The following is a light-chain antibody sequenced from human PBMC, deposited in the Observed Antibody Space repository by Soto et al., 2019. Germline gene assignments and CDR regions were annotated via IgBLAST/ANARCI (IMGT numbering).Light chain of an antibody. V-gene: IGKV3-20*01. J-gene: IGKJ2*01. CDR1: QSVSSSY. CDR3: QQYGSSPPGMYT. CDR2: GAS. Sequence: EIVLTQSPGTLSLPPGERATLSCRASQSVSSSYLAWYQQKPGQAPRLLIYGASSRATGIPDRFSGSGSGTDFTLTISRLEPEDFAVYYCQQYGSSPPGMYTFGQGTKLEIK.